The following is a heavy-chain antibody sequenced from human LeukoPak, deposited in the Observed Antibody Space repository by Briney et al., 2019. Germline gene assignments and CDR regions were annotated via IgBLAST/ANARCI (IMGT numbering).Heavy chain of an antibody. CDR2: ISWNSGSI. J-gene: IGHJ4*02. CDR3: AKDIAERATTPFDY. D-gene: IGHD5-12*01. V-gene: IGHV3-9*01. CDR1: GFTFDDYA. Sequence: PGGSLRLSCAASGFTFDDYAMHWVRQAPGKGLEWVSGISWNSGSIGYADSVKGRFTISRDNAKNSLYLQMNSLRAEDTALYYCAKDIAERATTPFDYWGQGTLVTVSS.